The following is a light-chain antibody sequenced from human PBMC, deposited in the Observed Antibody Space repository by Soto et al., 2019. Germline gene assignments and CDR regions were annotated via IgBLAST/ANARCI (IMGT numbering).Light chain of an antibody. V-gene: IGLV2-14*01. CDR2: EVS. CDR1: SSDVGGYNY. CDR3: SSYTSSVTVV. Sequence: QSALTQPASVSGSPGQSITISCTGTSSDVGGYNYVSWYQQHRGKAPKLMIYEVSNRPSGVSNRFSGSKSGNTASLTISGLQVEDEADYYCSSYTSSVTVVFGGGTKLTVL. J-gene: IGLJ3*02.